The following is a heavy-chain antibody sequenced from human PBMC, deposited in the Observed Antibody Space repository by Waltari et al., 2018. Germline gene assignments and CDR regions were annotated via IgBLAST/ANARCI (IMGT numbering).Heavy chain of an antibody. V-gene: IGHV4-34*01. Sequence: QVQLQQWVAGLLKTSETLSITCAVFGGSFSGYTWSWIRQPPRKGRVWIGERIHRVRRNNDPCRRSRVTMSVDACKNQFTLKPISGTAADTAVDYCARGTRECSSSSCYYYGIDVWGQGTTVTVSS. CDR3: ARGTRECSSSSCYYYGIDV. D-gene: IGHD6-6*01. CDR1: GGSFSGYT. J-gene: IGHJ6*02. CDR2: RIHRVRR.